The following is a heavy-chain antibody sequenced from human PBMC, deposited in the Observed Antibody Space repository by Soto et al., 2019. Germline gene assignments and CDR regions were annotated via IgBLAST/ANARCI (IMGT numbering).Heavy chain of an antibody. Sequence: GGSLRLSCAASGFTFSSYEMNWVRQAPGKGLEWVSYISSSGSTIYYADSVKGRFTISRDNAKNSLYLQMNSLRAEDTAVYYCARGAQDIVVGFDPWGHGTLVPVSS. CDR2: ISSSGSTI. V-gene: IGHV3-48*03. CDR3: ARGAQDIVVGFDP. D-gene: IGHD2-15*01. CDR1: GFTFSSYE. J-gene: IGHJ5*02.